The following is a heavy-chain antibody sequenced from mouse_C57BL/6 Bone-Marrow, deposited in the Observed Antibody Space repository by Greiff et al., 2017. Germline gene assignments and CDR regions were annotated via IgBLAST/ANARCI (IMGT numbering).Heavy chain of an antibody. V-gene: IGHV1-50*01. Sequence: QVQLQQPGAELVKPGASVKLSCKASGSTFTSYWLQWVKQRPGQGLDWIGQMDLSVSYTNSNQKSMGKAPLTVTTSSSTAYMQLSSLTSEESAVYYCAREGITTVVATPPWFACWGQGSLVSGSA. D-gene: IGHD1-1*01. CDR3: AREGITTVVATPPWFAC. CDR1: GSTFTSYW. J-gene: IGHJ3*01. CDR2: MDLSVSYT.